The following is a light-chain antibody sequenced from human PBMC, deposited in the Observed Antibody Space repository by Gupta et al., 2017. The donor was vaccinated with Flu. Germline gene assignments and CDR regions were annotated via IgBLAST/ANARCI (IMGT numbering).Light chain of an antibody. V-gene: IGKV2-30*01. CDR3: MQGTHWPPYS. J-gene: IGKJ2*01. CDR1: QSLTYRDGITY. CDR2: KVS. Sequence: DGVMIQSLLSLPVTLGQPASISCRSSQSLTYRDGITYLNWFRQRPGQSPRRLIYKVSIRDSGVPDRFSGSGSDTDFTLRISRVEAEDVGIYYCMQGTHWPPYSFGQGTKLEIK.